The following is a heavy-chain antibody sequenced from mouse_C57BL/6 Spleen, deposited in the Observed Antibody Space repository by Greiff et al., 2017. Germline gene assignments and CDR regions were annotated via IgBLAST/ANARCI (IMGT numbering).Heavy chain of an antibody. Sequence: VQLQQPGAELVRPGASVKLSCTASGFNIKDDYMHWVKQRPEQGLEWIGWIDPENGDTEYASKFQGKATITADTSSNTAYLQLSSLTSEDTAVYYCTTDSNYEFFAYWGQRTLVTVSA. D-gene: IGHD2-5*01. CDR1: GFNIKDDY. V-gene: IGHV14-4*01. CDR3: TTDSNYEFFAY. CDR2: IDPENGDT. J-gene: IGHJ3*01.